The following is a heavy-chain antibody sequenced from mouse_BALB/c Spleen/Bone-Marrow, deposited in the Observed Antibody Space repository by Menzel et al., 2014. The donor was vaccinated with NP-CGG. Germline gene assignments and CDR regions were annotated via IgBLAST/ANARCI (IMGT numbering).Heavy chain of an antibody. CDR2: IWGDGST. J-gene: IGHJ4*01. D-gene: IGHD2-4*01. Sequence: VHLVESGPGLVSPSQSLSITCTVSGFSLTGYGLSWVRQPPGKGLEWLGMIWGDGSTDYNSALKSRLSINKDNSKSQVFLKMNSLQTDDTARYYCARDSFLITRALDYWGQGTSVTVSS. CDR1: GFSLTGYG. CDR3: ARDSFLITRALDY. V-gene: IGHV2-6-7*01.